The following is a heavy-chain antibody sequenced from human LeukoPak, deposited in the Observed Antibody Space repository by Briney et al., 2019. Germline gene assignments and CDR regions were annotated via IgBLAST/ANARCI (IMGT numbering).Heavy chain of an antibody. Sequence: SVKVSCKASGGTFSSYAISWVRQAPGQGLEWMGGIIPIFGTANYAQKFQGRVTITADKSTSTAYMELSSLRSEDTAVYYCASNLDLRGYSGYDWYYYYYMDVWGKGTTVTVSS. CDR2: IIPIFGTA. J-gene: IGHJ6*03. CDR3: ASNLDLRGYSGYDWYYYYYMDV. CDR1: GGTFSSYA. D-gene: IGHD5-12*01. V-gene: IGHV1-69*06.